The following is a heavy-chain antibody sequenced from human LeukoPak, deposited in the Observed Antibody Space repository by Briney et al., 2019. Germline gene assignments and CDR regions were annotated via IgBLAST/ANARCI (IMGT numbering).Heavy chain of an antibody. V-gene: IGHV3-9*01. Sequence: PGRSLRLSCAASGFTFDDYAMHWVRQAPGKGLEWVSGISWNSGSIGYADSVKGRFTISRDNAKNSLYLQMNSLRAEDTALYYCAKAIPSADTVTTVVGFDYWGQGTLVTVSS. D-gene: IGHD4-17*01. CDR3: AKAIPSADTVTTVVGFDY. CDR1: GFTFDDYA. J-gene: IGHJ4*02. CDR2: ISWNSGSI.